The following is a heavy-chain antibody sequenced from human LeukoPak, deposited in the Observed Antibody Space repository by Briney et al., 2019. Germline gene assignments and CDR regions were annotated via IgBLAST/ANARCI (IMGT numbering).Heavy chain of an antibody. Sequence: GGSLRLSCAASGFTFSSYSMNWVRQAPGKGLEWVSYISSSSTIYYADSVKGRFTISRDNAKNSLYLQMNSLRDEDTAVYYCAREPHSNIVVVTIREYYFDYWGQGTLVTVSS. CDR3: AREPHSNIVVVTIREYYFDY. CDR2: ISSSSTI. V-gene: IGHV3-48*02. J-gene: IGHJ4*02. D-gene: IGHD3-22*01. CDR1: GFTFSSYS.